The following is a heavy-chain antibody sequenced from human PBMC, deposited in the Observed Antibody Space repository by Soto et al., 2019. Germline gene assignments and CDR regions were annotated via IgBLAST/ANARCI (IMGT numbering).Heavy chain of an antibody. CDR3: ARDRPYCTNGVCYTGFGLTYYYYYGIDV. CDR1: AYTFTSYY. CDR2: INPSGGST. V-gene: IGHV1-46*01. Sequence: ASVKVSCKASAYTFTSYYMHWVRKAPGQGLEWMGIINPSGGSTSYAQKFQGRVPMTRDTSTSTVYVELSSLRSEDTAVYYCARDRPYCTNGVCYTGFGLTYYYYYGIDVWGQGTTVTVSS. J-gene: IGHJ6*02. D-gene: IGHD2-8*01.